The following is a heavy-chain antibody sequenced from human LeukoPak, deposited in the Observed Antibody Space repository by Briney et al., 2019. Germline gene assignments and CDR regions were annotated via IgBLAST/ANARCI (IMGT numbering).Heavy chain of an antibody. CDR2: IIPIFGTA. CDR3: ALSGGDSTMIDY. CDR1: GGTFSSYA. V-gene: IGHV1-69*13. D-gene: IGHD2-21*02. Sequence: SVKVSCKASGGTFSSYAISWVRQAPGQGLEWMGGIIPIFGTANYAQKFQGRVTITADESTSTAYMELSSLRSEDTAVYYCALSGGDSTMIDYWGQGTLVTVSS. J-gene: IGHJ4*02.